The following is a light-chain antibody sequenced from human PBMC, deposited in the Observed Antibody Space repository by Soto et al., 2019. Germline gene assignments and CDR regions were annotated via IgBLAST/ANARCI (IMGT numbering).Light chain of an antibody. CDR2: VGTGGIVG. CDR3: GADHGSGSNFVSF. J-gene: IGLJ1*01. CDR1: SGYSNYK. Sequence: QSALTQPPSASASLGASVTLTCTLSSGYSNYKVDWYQQRPGKGPRFVMRVGTGGIVGSKGDGIPDRFSVLGSGLNRYLTIKNIQEEDESDYHCGADHGSGSNFVSFFGTGTKLTVL. V-gene: IGLV9-49*01.